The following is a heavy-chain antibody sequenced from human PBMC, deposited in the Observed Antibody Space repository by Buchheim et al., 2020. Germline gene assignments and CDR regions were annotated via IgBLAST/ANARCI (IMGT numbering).Heavy chain of an antibody. CDR1: GFTFSNYG. Sequence: EVQLLESGGGLVQPGGSLRLSCEAFGFTFSNYGMTWVRQAPGKGLDWVSVISGSGGSTKYADSVKGRFTISRDNSDNTVYLPMNSLGAGDTALLYCSRNYILGNSPPAFDIWGQGT. CDR2: ISGSGGST. V-gene: IGHV3-23*01. J-gene: IGHJ3*02. D-gene: IGHD3-16*01. CDR3: SRNYILGNSPPAFDI.